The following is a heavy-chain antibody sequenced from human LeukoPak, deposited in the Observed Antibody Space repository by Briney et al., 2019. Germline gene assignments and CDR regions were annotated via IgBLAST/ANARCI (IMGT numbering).Heavy chain of an antibody. CDR2: IYSGGST. CDR3: ARKLKRFYAFDI. J-gene: IGHJ3*02. Sequence: GGSLRLSCAASGFTVSSNYMSWVRQAPGKGLEWVSVIYSGGSTYYADSVKGRFTISRDNSKNTLYLQMNSLRAEDTAVYYCARKLKRFYAFDIWGQGTMVTVSS. V-gene: IGHV3-53*01. CDR1: GFTVSSNY. D-gene: IGHD1-26*01.